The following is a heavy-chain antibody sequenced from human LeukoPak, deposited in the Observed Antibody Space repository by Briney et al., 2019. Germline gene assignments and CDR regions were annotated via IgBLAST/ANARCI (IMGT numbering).Heavy chain of an antibody. CDR2: IYYSGST. J-gene: IGHJ4*02. Sequence: SETLSLTCTVSGGSISSSSYYWGWIRQPPGKGLDWIGSIYYSGSTYYNPSLKSRVTISVDTSKNQFSLKLSSVTAADTAVYYCASTRRPAYHLTPTFDYWGQGTLVTVSS. CDR3: ASTRRPAYHLTPTFDY. V-gene: IGHV4-39*01. CDR1: GGSISSSSYY. D-gene: IGHD2-2*01.